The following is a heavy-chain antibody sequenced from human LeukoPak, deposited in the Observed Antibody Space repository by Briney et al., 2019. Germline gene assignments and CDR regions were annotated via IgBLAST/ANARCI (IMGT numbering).Heavy chain of an antibody. CDR3: ARGGYCSSTSCVYPDY. D-gene: IGHD2-2*01. J-gene: IGHJ4*02. Sequence: GASVKVSCKASGGTFSSYAISWVRQAPGQGLEWMGGIIPIFGTANYAQKFQGRVTITTDESTSTAYMELSSLRSEDTAVYYCARGGYCSSTSCVYPDYWGQGTLVTVSS. CDR1: GGTFSSYA. CDR2: IIPIFGTA. V-gene: IGHV1-69*05.